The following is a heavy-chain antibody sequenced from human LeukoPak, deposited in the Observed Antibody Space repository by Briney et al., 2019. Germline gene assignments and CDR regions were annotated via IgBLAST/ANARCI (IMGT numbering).Heavy chain of an antibody. V-gene: IGHV3-23*01. Sequence: GGSLRLSCAASGFTFSTSAMRWVRQAPGKGLEWVSGISESGGSTYYADSVKGRFTISRDNSKNTLYLQMNSLRAEDTAVYYCAKDFPAVDTAPDYWGQGTLVTVSS. J-gene: IGHJ4*02. CDR2: ISESGGST. CDR1: GFTFSTSA. CDR3: AKDFPAVDTAPDY. D-gene: IGHD5-18*01.